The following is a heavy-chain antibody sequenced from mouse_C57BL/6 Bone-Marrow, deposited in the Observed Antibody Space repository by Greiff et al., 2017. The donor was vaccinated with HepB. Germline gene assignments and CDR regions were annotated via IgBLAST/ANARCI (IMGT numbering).Heavy chain of an antibody. CDR1: GYTFTDYE. V-gene: IGHV1-15*01. J-gene: IGHJ2*01. CDR3: TRRGQLRLDY. CDR2: IDPETGGT. D-gene: IGHD3-2*02. Sequence: VQLQQSGAELVRPGASVTLSCKASGYTFTDYEMHWVKQTPVHGLEWIGAIDPETGGTAYNQKFKGKAILTADKSSSTAYMERRSLTYEDSAVYYCTRRGQLRLDYWGQGTTLTVSS.